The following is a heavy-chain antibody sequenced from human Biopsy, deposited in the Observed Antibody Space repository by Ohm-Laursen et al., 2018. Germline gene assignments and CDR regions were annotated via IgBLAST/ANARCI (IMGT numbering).Heavy chain of an antibody. CDR2: FVPRFGTA. CDR1: GGTLSSHG. J-gene: IGHJ4*02. Sequence: SSVKVSCKASGGTLSSHGISWVRQAPGQGLDWMGGFVPRFGTANYAQKFQGRVTISADEKTNTAYMELSSLRSEDTAVYYCASDLLGREGYCGGRNCQIAYWGQGTLVTVSS. D-gene: IGHD2-15*01. V-gene: IGHV1-69*01. CDR3: ASDLLGREGYCGGRNCQIAY.